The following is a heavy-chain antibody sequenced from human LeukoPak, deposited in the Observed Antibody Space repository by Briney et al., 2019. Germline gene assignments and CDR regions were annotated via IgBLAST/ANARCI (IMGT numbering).Heavy chain of an antibody. D-gene: IGHD3-10*01. CDR1: GGSISSGGYY. CDR2: TYASGTT. Sequence: PSETLSLTCNVSGGSISSGGYYWTWIRQPPGQGLELIGFTYASGTTYYNPSLKKRVTISVHGSKNQFSLNLSSATAADTAVYYCARGHAPMVRGAFPFDPWGQGTLVTVSS. CDR3: ARGHAPMVRGAFPFDP. V-gene: IGHV4-30-2*01. J-gene: IGHJ5*02.